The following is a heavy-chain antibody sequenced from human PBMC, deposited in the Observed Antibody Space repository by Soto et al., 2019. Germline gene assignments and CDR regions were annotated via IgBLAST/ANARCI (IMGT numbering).Heavy chain of an antibody. J-gene: IGHJ6*02. CDR2: IWYDGTNK. V-gene: IGHV3-33*01. CDR3: ARGEQQLAQSYYYYYGMDV. D-gene: IGHD6-13*01. Sequence: HPGGSLRLSCAASGFTFSSYGMHWVRQAPGKGLEWVAVIWYDGTNKYYADSVKGRFTISRDNSKNTLYLQMNTLRAEDTALYYCARGEQQLAQSYYYYYGMDVWGQGTTVTVSS. CDR1: GFTFSSYG.